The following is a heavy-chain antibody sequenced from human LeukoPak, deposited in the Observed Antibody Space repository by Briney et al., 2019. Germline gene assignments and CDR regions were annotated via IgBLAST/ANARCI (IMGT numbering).Heavy chain of an antibody. CDR2: INHSGST. J-gene: IGHJ3*02. CDR1: GGSFRGFF. Sequence: SETLSLTCAVYGGSFRGFFWRSIPQPPRKGLEWVGEINHSGSTNYNPSLKRRVTISVDTSKHQFSLNLSSVTAADTAMYYGASHGSGGSGWWAEAFHIWGQGTMVTVSS. CDR3: ASHGSGGSGWWAEAFHI. V-gene: IGHV4-34*01. D-gene: IGHD6-19*01.